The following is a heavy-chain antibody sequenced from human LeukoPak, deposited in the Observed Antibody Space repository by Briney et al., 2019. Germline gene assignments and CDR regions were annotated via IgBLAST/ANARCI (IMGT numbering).Heavy chain of an antibody. CDR1: GFTFSSYW. J-gene: IGHJ3*02. V-gene: IGHV3-7*05. CDR3: ARPNYYYSSGLPHAFDI. D-gene: IGHD3-22*01. CDR2: IKEEGSEK. Sequence: GGSLRLSCAASGFTFSSYWMTWVRQAPGKGLEWVANIKEEGSEKYYVDSVKGLFTISRDNAKNSLYLQMNSLRAEDTAVYYCARPNYYYSSGLPHAFDIWGQGTMVTVSS.